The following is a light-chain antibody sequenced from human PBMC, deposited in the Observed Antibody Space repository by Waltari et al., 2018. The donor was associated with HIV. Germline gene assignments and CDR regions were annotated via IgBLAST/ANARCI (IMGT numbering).Light chain of an antibody. CDR1: SSHIGSNY. J-gene: IGLJ1*01. CDR2: RNN. V-gene: IGLV1-47*01. Sequence: QSVLTQPPSASGTPGQRVTISCSGSSSHIGSNYVSWYQQLPGTAPKLLIYRNNQRPSGVPDRFSGSKSGTSASLAISGLRSEDEADYYCAAWDDSLSGSYVFGTGTKVTVL. CDR3: AAWDDSLSGSYV.